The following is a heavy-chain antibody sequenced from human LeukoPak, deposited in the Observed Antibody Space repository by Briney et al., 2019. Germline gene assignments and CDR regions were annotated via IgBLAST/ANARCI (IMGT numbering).Heavy chain of an antibody. CDR3: AKSMTLQWRGFFDL. CDR1: GFTFSTYA. J-gene: IGHJ2*01. CDR2: ISDSGANT. Sequence: GGSLRLSCAASGFTFSTYAMSWVRQAPGKGLEWASTISDSGANTYYADSVRGRFTISRDNSKNTLYLQKNSLRADDTAIYYCAKSMTLQWRGFFDLWGRGTHVTVSS. D-gene: IGHD6-19*01. V-gene: IGHV3-23*01.